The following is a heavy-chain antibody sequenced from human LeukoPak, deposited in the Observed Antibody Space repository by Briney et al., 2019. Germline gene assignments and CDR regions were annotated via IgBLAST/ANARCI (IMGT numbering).Heavy chain of an antibody. V-gene: IGHV3-21*01. CDR3: ARDREGYCSGGSCGGYYFDY. Sequence: GGSLRLSCAASGFTFSSCSMNWVRQAPGKGLEWVSSISTSSTYIYYADSVKGRFTISRDNAKNSLYLQMNSLRAEDTAVYYCARDREGYCSGGSCGGYYFDYWGQGTLVTVSS. CDR2: ISTSSTYI. D-gene: IGHD2-15*01. CDR1: GFTFSSCS. J-gene: IGHJ4*02.